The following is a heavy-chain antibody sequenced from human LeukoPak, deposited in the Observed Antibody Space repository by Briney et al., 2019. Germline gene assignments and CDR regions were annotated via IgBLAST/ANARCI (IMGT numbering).Heavy chain of an antibody. CDR3: ARDTWVDTAMISLNYYYYMDV. D-gene: IGHD5-18*01. Sequence: SVKVSCKASGGTFSSYAISWVRQAPGQGLEWMGRIIPIFGTANHAQKFQGRVTITTDESTSTAYMELSSLRSEDTAVYYCARDTWVDTAMISLNYYYYMDVWGKGTTVTVSS. CDR1: GGTFSSYA. CDR2: IIPIFGTA. V-gene: IGHV1-69*05. J-gene: IGHJ6*03.